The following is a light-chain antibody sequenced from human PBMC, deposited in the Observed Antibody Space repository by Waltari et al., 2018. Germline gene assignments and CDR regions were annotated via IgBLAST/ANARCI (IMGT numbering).Light chain of an antibody. CDR2: DAA. CDR3: QQRSNWPPGYT. CDR1: QTVSTY. V-gene: IGKV3-11*01. J-gene: IGKJ2*01. Sequence: VLTQSPSTLSLSPGGRATLNCSASQTVSTYLAWYQQKPGQCPRLLIYDAANRATGIPARFSGSGSETDFTLTISSLEPDDFAVYYCQQRSNWPPGYTFGQGTKLEIK.